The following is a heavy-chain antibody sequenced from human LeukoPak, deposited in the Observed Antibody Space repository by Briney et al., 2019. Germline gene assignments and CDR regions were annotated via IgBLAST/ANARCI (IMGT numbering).Heavy chain of an antibody. CDR1: GGSFSGYY. J-gene: IGHJ3*02. Sequence: SETLSLTCAVHGGSFSGYYWSWIRQPPGQGLEWIGEVNHSGTARYNPSLESRVTISVDTSKSQSSLNVYFVTAADTAVYYCASLNPFSGRRNAFDIWGQGAMVTVST. CDR2: VNHSGTA. D-gene: IGHD1-26*01. V-gene: IGHV4-34*01. CDR3: ASLNPFSGRRNAFDI.